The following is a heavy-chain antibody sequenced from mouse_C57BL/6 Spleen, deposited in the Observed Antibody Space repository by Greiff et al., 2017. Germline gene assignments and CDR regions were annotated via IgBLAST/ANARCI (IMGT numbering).Heavy chain of an antibody. Sequence: EVKVVESGGGLVKPGGSLKLSCAASGFTFSDYGMHWVRQAPEKGLEWVAYISSGSSTIYYADTVKGRFTIARDNAKNTLFLQMTSLRSEDTAMYYWARHGGYYEFAYWGQGTLVTVSA. CDR1: GFTFSDYG. D-gene: IGHD2-3*01. CDR3: ARHGGYYEFAY. CDR2: ISSGSSTI. V-gene: IGHV5-17*01. J-gene: IGHJ3*01.